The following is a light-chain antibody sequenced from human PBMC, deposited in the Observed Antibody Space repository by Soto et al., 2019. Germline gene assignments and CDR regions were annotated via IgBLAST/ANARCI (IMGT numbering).Light chain of an antibody. J-gene: IGLJ1*01. CDR2: EVS. V-gene: IGLV2-14*01. Sequence: QSALAQPASVSGSPGQSITISCTGASSDFGTYNYVSWYQQHPGKAPKLMIYEVSNRPSGVSNRFSGSKSGNTASLTISGLQAEDEADYYCSSYTSSSTLDYVFGTGTKLTVL. CDR1: SSDFGTYNY. CDR3: SSYTSSSTLDYV.